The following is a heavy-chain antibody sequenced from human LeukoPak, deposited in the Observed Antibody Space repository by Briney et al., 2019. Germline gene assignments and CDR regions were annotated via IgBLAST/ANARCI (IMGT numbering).Heavy chain of an antibody. CDR3: ARGYRGLDP. J-gene: IGHJ5*02. Sequence: ASVTVSCKASGYTFTMYDINRVRQAAGQGGEWMGWMNPNTGNTGYAQKFQRRVTMTRNTSISTAYMELSSLRSEDTAVYYCARGYRGLDPWGQGTLVTVSS. CDR2: MNPNTGNT. D-gene: IGHD4-11*01. V-gene: IGHV1-8*01. CDR1: GYTFTMYD.